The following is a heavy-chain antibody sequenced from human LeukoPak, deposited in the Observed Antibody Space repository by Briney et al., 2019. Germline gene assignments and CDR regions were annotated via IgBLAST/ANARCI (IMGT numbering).Heavy chain of an antibody. D-gene: IGHD3-22*01. Sequence: SDTLSLTCTVSIDPINRGGYHWSRIRQHPGKGLEWIGYIYDSGSTYYNPSLKSRVTISVDTSKNQFSLKLSSVTAADTAVYYCARVKYYDSEDWGQGTLVTVSS. J-gene: IGHJ4*02. CDR3: ARVKYYDSED. V-gene: IGHV4-31*03. CDR1: IDPINRGGYH. CDR2: IYDSGST.